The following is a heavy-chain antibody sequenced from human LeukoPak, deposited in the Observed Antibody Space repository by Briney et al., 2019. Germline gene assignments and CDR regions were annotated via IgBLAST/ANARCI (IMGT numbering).Heavy chain of an antibody. CDR3: ASSITVAGRGDSFDY. CDR1: GFTFSSYA. V-gene: IGHV3-7*01. CDR2: INQDGSEK. D-gene: IGHD6-19*01. Sequence: GGSLRLSCAASGFTFSSYAMHWVRQAPGKGLEWVANINQDGSEKYYVDSVKGRFTISRDNAKNSLYLQVNSLRAEDTAVYYCASSITVAGRGDSFDYWGQGTLVTVSS. J-gene: IGHJ4*02.